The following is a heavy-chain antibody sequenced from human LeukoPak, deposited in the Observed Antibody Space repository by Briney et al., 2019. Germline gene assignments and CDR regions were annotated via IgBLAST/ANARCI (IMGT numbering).Heavy chain of an antibody. Sequence: HSGGTLRLSCAASGFTFGSYWMSWVRQAPGKGLEWVANIKQDGSEKHYVDSVKGRFTISRDNAKNSLYLQMNSLRDEDTAVYYCARDKFYHNIAEGSRFDYWGQGTLVTVSA. J-gene: IGHJ4*02. D-gene: IGHD2/OR15-2a*01. CDR3: ARDKFYHNIAEGSRFDY. CDR1: GFTFGSYW. V-gene: IGHV3-7*01. CDR2: IKQDGSEK.